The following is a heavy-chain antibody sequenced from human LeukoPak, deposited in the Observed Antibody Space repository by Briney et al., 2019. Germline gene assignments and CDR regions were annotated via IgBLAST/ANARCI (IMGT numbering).Heavy chain of an antibody. CDR3: TRATTLVNAY. CDR2: IYYSGIT. J-gene: IGHJ4*02. CDR1: NGAISSYY. Sequence: PSETLSLTCTVSNGAISSYYWSWIRQPPGKGLEWIGSIYYSGITNYNPSLKSRVTISIDTSKNQFSLKLSSVTAADSAVYYCTRATTLVNAYWGQGTLVTVSS. V-gene: IGHV4-59*01. D-gene: IGHD4-23*01.